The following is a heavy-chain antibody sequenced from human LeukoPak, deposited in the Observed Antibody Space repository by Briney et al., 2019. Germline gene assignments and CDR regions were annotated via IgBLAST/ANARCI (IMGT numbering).Heavy chain of an antibody. Sequence: GASVKVSCKASGYTFTSYDINWVRQATGQGLEWTGWMNPNSGNTGYAQKFQGRVTMTRNTSISIAYMELSSLRSEDTAVYYCARGLYCTNGECRDYWGQGTLVTVSS. CDR2: MNPNSGNT. V-gene: IGHV1-8*01. D-gene: IGHD2-8*01. CDR1: GYTFTSYD. CDR3: ARGLYCTNGECRDY. J-gene: IGHJ4*02.